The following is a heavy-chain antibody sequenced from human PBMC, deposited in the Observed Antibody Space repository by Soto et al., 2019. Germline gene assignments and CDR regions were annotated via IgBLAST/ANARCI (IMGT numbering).Heavy chain of an antibody. CDR2: ISSSGSTI. CDR1: GFTFSSYE. V-gene: IGHV3-48*03. D-gene: IGHD3-22*01. J-gene: IGHJ4*02. CDR3: ARGGYYDSSGYYRLDY. Sequence: GGSLRLSCAASGFTFSSYEMNWVRQAPGKGLEWVSYISSSGSTIYYADSVKGRFTISRDNAKNSLYLQMNSLRAEDTAVYYCARGGYYDSSGYYRLDYWGQGTLGTVSS.